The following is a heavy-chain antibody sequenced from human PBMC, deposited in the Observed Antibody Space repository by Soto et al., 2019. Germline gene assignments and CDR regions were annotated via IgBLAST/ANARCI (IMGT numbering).Heavy chain of an antibody. V-gene: IGHV4-59*01. CDR1: GGSISSYY. Sequence: TSETLSLTCSVSGGSISSYYWSWIRQPPGKGLEWIGYIYYSGSTNYNPSLKSRVTISVDTSKNQFSLKLSSVTAADTAVYYCARSALGSNDYWGQGTLVTVSS. D-gene: IGHD1-26*01. J-gene: IGHJ4*02. CDR2: IYYSGST. CDR3: ARSALGSNDY.